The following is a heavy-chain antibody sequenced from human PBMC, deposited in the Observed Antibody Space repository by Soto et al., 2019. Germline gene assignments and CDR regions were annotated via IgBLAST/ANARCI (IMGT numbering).Heavy chain of an antibody. D-gene: IGHD1-1*01. CDR1: GYIFTTYG. CDR3: ARGRYGDY. CDR2: ISAHNGNT. J-gene: IGHJ4*02. V-gene: IGHV1-18*01. Sequence: QVNLVQSGAEVKKPGASVKVSCKGSGYIFTTYGITWVRQAPGQGLEWMGWISAHNGNTNYAQKLQGRVTVTRATSTSTAYMELRNLRSDDTAVYYCARGRYGDYWGQGALVTVSS.